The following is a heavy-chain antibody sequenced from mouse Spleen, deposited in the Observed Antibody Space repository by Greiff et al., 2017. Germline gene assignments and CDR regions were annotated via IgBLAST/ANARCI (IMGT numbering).Heavy chain of an antibody. D-gene: IGHD2-13*01. CDR3: TRRGDYVWYFDV. CDR1: GYTFTDYE. V-gene: IGHV1-15*01. J-gene: IGHJ1*01. CDR2: IDPETGGT. Sequence: LQESGAELVRPGASVTLSCKASGYTFTDYEMHWVKQTPVHGLEWIGAIDPETGGTAYNQKFKGKAILTADKSSSTAYMELRSLTSEDSAVYYCTRRGDYVWYFDVWGAGTTVTVSS.